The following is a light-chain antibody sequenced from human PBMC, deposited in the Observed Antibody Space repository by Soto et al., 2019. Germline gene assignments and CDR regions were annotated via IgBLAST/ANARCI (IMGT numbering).Light chain of an antibody. V-gene: IGKV4-1*01. Sequence: DIVMTQSPDSLAVSLGEMATINCKSSRSLLHNSNNKNYLAWYQQKPGQPPKLLFYWASTRESGVPERFSGSGSERDFTLNIRSLRAADVAVYYSQQYYGIPLTFGGGTQVEIK. CDR1: RSLLHNSNNKNY. CDR3: QQYYGIPLT. J-gene: IGKJ4*01. CDR2: WAS.